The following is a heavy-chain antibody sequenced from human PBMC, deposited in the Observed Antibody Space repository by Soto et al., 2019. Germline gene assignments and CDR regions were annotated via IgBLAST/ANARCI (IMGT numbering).Heavy chain of an antibody. Sequence: SVKVSCKXSGGTFSSYAISWVRQAPGQGLEWMGGIIPIFGTVNYAQKFQGRVTITADESTSTAYMELSSLRSEDTAVYYCARPHPSLAYSSGWPKWFDPWGQGTLVTVSS. CDR1: GGTFSSYA. V-gene: IGHV1-69*13. CDR2: IIPIFGTV. CDR3: ARPHPSLAYSSGWPKWFDP. D-gene: IGHD6-19*01. J-gene: IGHJ5*02.